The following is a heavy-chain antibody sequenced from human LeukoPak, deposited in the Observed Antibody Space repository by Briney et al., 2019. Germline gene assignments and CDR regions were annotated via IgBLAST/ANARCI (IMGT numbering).Heavy chain of an antibody. V-gene: IGHV4-39*07. CDR3: ARVPQYDILTDTYYFDY. D-gene: IGHD3-9*01. J-gene: IGHJ4*02. CDR1: GGSISSSSYY. Sequence: SETLSLTCTVSGGSISSSSYYWGWIRQPPGKGLEWIGSIYYSGSTYYNPSLKSRVTISVDTSKNQFSLKLSSVTAADTAVYYCARVPQYDILTDTYYFDYWGQGTLVTVSS. CDR2: IYYSGST.